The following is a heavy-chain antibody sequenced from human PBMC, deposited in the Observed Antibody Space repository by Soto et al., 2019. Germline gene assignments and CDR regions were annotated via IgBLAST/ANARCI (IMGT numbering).Heavy chain of an antibody. CDR3: GMNAILVRGVTDED. CDR2: ITSDGSGT. CDR1: GFTFSGYW. D-gene: IGHD3-10*01. V-gene: IGHV3-74*03. J-gene: IGHJ4*02. Sequence: GGSLRLSCAASGFTFSGYWMHWVRQAPGKGLEWVSRITSDGSGTAYADSVKGRFSISRDNAKNTVYLQMDSLRVEDTAVYYCGMNAILVRGVTDEDWGQGTPVTVSS.